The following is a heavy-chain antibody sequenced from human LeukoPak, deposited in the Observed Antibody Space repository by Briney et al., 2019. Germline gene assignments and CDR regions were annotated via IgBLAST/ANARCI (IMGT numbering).Heavy chain of an antibody. D-gene: IGHD6-19*01. V-gene: IGHV4-34*01. CDR2: INHSGST. CDR3: ARGLYSSGWYAAPRPAAGFDY. J-gene: IGHJ4*02. Sequence: TSETLSFTAAVYGGSFSGYYWSWIRQPPVKGLEGIGEINHSGSTNYNPSLKSRVTISVDTSKNQFSLKLSSVTAADTAVYYCARGLYSSGWYAAPRPAAGFDYWGQGTLVTVSS. CDR1: GGSFSGYY.